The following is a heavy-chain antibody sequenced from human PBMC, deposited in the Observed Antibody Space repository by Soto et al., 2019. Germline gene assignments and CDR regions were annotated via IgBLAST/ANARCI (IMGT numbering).Heavy chain of an antibody. CDR3: AKDKQWLDHYYYYSMDV. V-gene: IGHV3-30*18. CDR1: GFTFSSYG. CDR2: ISYDGSNK. D-gene: IGHD6-19*01. Sequence: QVQQVESGGGVVQPGRSLRLSCAASGFTFSSYGMHWVRQAPGKGLEWVAVISYDGSNKYYADSVKGRFTISRDDSKNTLYLQMNSLRAEDTAVYYCAKDKQWLDHYYYYSMDVWGQGTTVTVSS. J-gene: IGHJ6*02.